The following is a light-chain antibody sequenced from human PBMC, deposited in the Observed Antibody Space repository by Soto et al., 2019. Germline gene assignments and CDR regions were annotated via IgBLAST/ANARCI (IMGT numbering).Light chain of an antibody. CDR1: QSISGT. CDR2: SAS. Sequence: IVLTQSPATLSLSPGERATLSCRASQSISGTLAWYQQKPGQAPRLLIYSASRRATGFPARFSGSVSGTDVTITISRLEKEDGTVYYCQQLSSYPLTFGGGTKVDI. J-gene: IGKJ4*01. CDR3: QQLSSYPLT. V-gene: IGKV3-20*01.